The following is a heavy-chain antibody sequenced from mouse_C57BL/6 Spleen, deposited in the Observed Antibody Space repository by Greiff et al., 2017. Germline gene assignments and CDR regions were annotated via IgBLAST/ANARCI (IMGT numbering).Heavy chain of an antibody. CDR3: ARMGLGRFYYFDY. D-gene: IGHD4-1*01. V-gene: IGHV5-17*01. Sequence: EVKLMESGGGLVKPGGSLKLSCAASGFTFSDYGMHWVRQAPEKWLEWVAYISSGSSTIYHADTVKGRFTISRDNAKNTLFLQMTSLRSEDTAMYYCARMGLGRFYYFDYWGQGTTLTVSS. J-gene: IGHJ2*01. CDR1: GFTFSDYG. CDR2: ISSGSSTI.